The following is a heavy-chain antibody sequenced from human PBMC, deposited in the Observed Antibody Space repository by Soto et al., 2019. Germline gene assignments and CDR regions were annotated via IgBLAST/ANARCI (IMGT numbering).Heavy chain of an antibody. CDR2: IYYSGST. J-gene: IGHJ5*02. CDR1: GGSISSGGYY. Sequence: QVQLQESGPGLVKPSQTLSLTCTVSGGSISSGGYYWSWIRQHPGKGLEWIGYIYYSGSTYYNPPLKSRVTISVATSTNQFSPKLSSLTAADTAVYDCARGGDITIFGPVWFDPWGPGTLVTVSS. V-gene: IGHV4-31*03. D-gene: IGHD3-3*01. CDR3: ARGGDITIFGPVWFDP.